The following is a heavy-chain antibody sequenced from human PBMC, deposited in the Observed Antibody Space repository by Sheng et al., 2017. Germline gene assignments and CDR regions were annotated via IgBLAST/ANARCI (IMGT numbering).Heavy chain of an antibody. V-gene: IGHV3-7*01. D-gene: IGHD4-17*01. CDR2: VNPDGSDK. J-gene: IGHJ4*02. CDR1: GFSFSSHW. CDR3: VRNGGAFGY. Sequence: EVQLVESGGGLVQPGGSLRLSCAASGFSFSSHWMSWVRQAPGKGLEWVANVNPDGSDKKYVDSVKGRFAISRDNAKNSLYLQMNSLRAEDTAVYYCVRNGGAFGYWGQGTLVTVSS.